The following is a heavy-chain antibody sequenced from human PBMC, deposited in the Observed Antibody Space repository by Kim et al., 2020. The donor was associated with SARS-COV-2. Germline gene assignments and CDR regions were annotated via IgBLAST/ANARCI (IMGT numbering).Heavy chain of an antibody. CDR2: IWYDGSNK. CDR3: AKDLIGGSGSYQYYYYYYGMDV. V-gene: IGHV3-33*06. CDR1: GFTFSSYG. Sequence: GGSLRLSCAASGFTFSSYGMHWVRQAPGKGLEWVAVIWYDGSNKYYADSVKGRFTISRDNSKNTLYLQMNSLRAEDTAVYYCAKDLIGGSGSYQYYYYYYGMDVWGQGTTVTVSS. J-gene: IGHJ6*02. D-gene: IGHD3-10*01.